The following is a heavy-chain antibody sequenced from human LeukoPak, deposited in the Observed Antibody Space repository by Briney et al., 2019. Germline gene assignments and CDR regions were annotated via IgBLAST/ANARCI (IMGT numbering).Heavy chain of an antibody. CDR1: GYTFTSYD. CDR3: ARESQEYYYDSSGYFLDY. D-gene: IGHD3-22*01. J-gene: IGHJ4*02. CDR2: MNPNSGNT. V-gene: IGHV1-8*01. Sequence: GASVKVSCKASGYTFTSYDINWVRQATGQGLEWMGWMNPNSGNTGYAQKFQGRVTMTRNTSISTAYMELSSLRAEDTAVYYCARESQEYYYDSSGYFLDYWGQGTLVTVSS.